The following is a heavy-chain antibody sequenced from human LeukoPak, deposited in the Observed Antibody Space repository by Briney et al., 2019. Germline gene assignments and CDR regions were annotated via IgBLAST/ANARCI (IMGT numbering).Heavy chain of an antibody. J-gene: IGHJ4*02. CDR3: AKLEHRYSTDWSPSDPTYYFDY. CDR1: GGTFSSYA. D-gene: IGHD6-19*01. CDR2: IIPIFDTA. Sequence: ASVKVSCKASGGTFSSYAISWVRQAPGQGLEWMGGIIPIFDTAIYSQNFQDRITITADDSTNIAYMDLSSLRSEDTAVYYCAKLEHRYSTDWSPSDPTYYFDYWGQGTLVTVSS. V-gene: IGHV1-69*13.